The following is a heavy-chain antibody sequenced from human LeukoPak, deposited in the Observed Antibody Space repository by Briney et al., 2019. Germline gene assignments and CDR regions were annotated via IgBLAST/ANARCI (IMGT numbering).Heavy chain of an antibody. CDR2: IYPGDSDT. CDR1: GSIFTSYW. J-gene: IGHJ4*02. CDR3: ARHRDVAFDY. D-gene: IGHD5-24*01. Sequence: PGESLKISCQGSGSIFTSYWIGWVRQLPGKGLEWMGIIYPGDSDTRYSPSFQGQVTISADKSISTAYLQGSSLKASDTAMYYCARHRDVAFDYWRQRTLVTVSS. V-gene: IGHV5-51*01.